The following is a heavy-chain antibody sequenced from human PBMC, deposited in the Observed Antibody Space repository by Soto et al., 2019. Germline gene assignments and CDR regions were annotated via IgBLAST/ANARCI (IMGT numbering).Heavy chain of an antibody. Sequence: QVQLVQSGAEVKKPGASVKVSCKASGYTFTGYYMHWVRQAPGQGLEWMGWINPNSGGTNYAQKFQGWVTMTRDTSISTAYMELSRLRSDDTAVYYCARDGEESSGWYTWFDPWGQGTLVTVSS. CDR3: ARDGEESSGWYTWFDP. D-gene: IGHD6-19*01. V-gene: IGHV1-2*04. CDR2: INPNSGGT. J-gene: IGHJ5*02. CDR1: GYTFTGYY.